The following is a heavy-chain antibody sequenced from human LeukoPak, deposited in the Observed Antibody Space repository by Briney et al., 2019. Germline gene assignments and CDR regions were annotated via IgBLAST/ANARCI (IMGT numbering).Heavy chain of an antibody. V-gene: IGHV4-39*01. J-gene: IGHJ3*02. CDR2: IYYSGST. D-gene: IGHD5-18*01. Sequence: SETLSLTCTVSGGSISSSSYYWGWIRQPPGKGLEWIGSIYYSGSTYYNPSLKSRVTISVDTSKNQFSLKLSSVTAADTAVYYCARPDTAMARGAFDIWGQGTMVTVSS. CDR3: ARPDTAMARGAFDI. CDR1: GGSISSSSYY.